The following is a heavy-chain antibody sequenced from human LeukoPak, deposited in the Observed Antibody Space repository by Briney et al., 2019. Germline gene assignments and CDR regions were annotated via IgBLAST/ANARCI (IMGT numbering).Heavy chain of an antibody. J-gene: IGHJ4*02. CDR1: GFTFSDYY. CDR3: ARGRYYDSSGYAIDY. Sequence: GGSLRLSCAASGFTFSDYYMSWIRQAPGKGLEWVSYISSSGSTIYYADSVKGRFTISRDNAKNSLYLQMNSLRAEDTAVYHCARGRYYDSSGYAIDYWGQGTLVTVSS. V-gene: IGHV3-11*01. D-gene: IGHD3-22*01. CDR2: ISSSGSTI.